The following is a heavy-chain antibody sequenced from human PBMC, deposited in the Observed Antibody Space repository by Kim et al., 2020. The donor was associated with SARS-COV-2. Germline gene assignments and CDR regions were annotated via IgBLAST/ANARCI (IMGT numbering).Heavy chain of an antibody. Sequence: SETLSLTCTVSGGSVSSGSYYWSWIRQPPGKGLEWIGYIYYSGSTNYNPSLKSRVTISVDTSKNQFSLKLSSVTAADTAVYYCARDGYYDSSQGVYFQH. V-gene: IGHV4-61*01. D-gene: IGHD3-22*01. CDR1: GGSVSSGSYY. CDR2: IYYSGST. J-gene: IGHJ1*01. CDR3: ARDGYYDSSQGVYFQH.